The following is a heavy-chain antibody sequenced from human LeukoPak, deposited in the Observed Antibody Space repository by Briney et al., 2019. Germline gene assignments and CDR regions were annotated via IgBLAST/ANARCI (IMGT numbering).Heavy chain of an antibody. D-gene: IGHD3-10*01. CDR1: GFTFSRYG. CDR2: ISYDASNK. J-gene: IGHJ4*02. V-gene: IGHV3-30*18. CDR3: AKGSAQYYFDS. Sequence: GGSLRLSCAASGFTFSRYGMHWVRQTPGKGLEWVAVISYDASNKYYADSVKGRFTISRDNSKNTLYLQMNSLRAEDTAFYYCAKGSAQYYFDSWGQGTLVTVSS.